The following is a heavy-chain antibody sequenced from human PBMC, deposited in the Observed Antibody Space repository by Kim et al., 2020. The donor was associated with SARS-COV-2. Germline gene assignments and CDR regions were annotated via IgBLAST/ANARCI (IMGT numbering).Heavy chain of an antibody. Sequence: SETLSLTCTVSGGSISSYYWSWTRQPPGKGLEWIGYIYYSGSTNYNPSLKSRVTISVDTSKNQFSLKLSSVTAADTAVYYCARVGNYDILTGYDYYFDYWGQGTLVTVSS. CDR3: ARVGNYDILTGYDYYFDY. J-gene: IGHJ4*02. D-gene: IGHD3-9*01. CDR1: GGSISSYY. CDR2: IYYSGST. V-gene: IGHV4-59*01.